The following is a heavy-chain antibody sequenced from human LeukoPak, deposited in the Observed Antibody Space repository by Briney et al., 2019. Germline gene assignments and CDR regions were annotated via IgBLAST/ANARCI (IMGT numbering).Heavy chain of an antibody. J-gene: IGHJ3*02. CDR3: ARGFYCSGGSCYADAIDM. Sequence: ASVQVSCQASGYTFTDHYIHWVRQAPGQGLAGMGCINPNSGGTNEAQKFQGWVTMTRDTSISIVYMNLSSLKSDDTAVYYCARGFYCSGGSCYADAIDMWGQGTMVTVSS. CDR1: GYTFTDHY. D-gene: IGHD2-15*01. CDR2: INPNSGGT. V-gene: IGHV1-2*04.